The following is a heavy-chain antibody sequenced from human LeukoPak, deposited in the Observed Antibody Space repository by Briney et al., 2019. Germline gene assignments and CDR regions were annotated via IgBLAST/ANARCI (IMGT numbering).Heavy chain of an antibody. D-gene: IGHD2-2*01. Sequence: SETLSLTCTVSGGSINSGGYFWTWIRQHPVKGLEWIGYIYYTGSTYYSPSLTSRVSLSIDTSNNQFSLELSSVTAADTAMYYCARKVDQYYYYMDVWGKGTAVTVSS. CDR1: GGSINSGGYF. CDR2: IYYTGST. J-gene: IGHJ6*03. V-gene: IGHV4-31*03. CDR3: ARKVDQYYYYMDV.